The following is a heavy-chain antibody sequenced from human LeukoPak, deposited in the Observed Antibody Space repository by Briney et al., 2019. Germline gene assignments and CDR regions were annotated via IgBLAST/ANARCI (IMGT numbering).Heavy chain of an antibody. V-gene: IGHV1-24*01. Sequence: ASVKVSCKLSGNTLRELPIQWVRQAGGKGLEWMAGFDPENAEIVYAQKFQGRVTMTEDTSTNTAYMELTSLTSDDTALYYCATRGADFWSGCDYWGQGTQVTVPS. D-gene: IGHD3-3*01. J-gene: IGHJ4*02. CDR3: ATRGADFWSGCDY. CDR1: GNTLRELP. CDR2: FDPENAEI.